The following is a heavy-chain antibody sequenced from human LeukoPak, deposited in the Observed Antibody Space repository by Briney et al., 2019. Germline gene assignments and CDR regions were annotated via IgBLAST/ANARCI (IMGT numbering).Heavy chain of an antibody. CDR2: IYYSGST. V-gene: IGHV4-31*03. CDR1: GGSISSSGYY. J-gene: IGHJ4*02. CDR3: ARARGPASFDY. Sequence: SETLSLTCTVSGGSISSSGYYWSWIRQPPGKALEWIGYIYYSGSTYYNPSLKSRVTISVDTSKNHFSLKLSSVTAADTAVYYCARARGPASFDYWGQGTLVTVSS.